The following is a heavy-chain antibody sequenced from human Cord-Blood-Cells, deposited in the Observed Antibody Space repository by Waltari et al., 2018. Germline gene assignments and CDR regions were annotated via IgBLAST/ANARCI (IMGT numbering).Heavy chain of an antibody. CDR2: INPNSGGT. D-gene: IGHD1-26*01. CDR1: GYTFTGYY. V-gene: IGHV1-2*04. CDR3: ARVVSGGGGGSYAFDI. Sequence: QVQLVQSGAEVKKPGASVKVSCKASGYTFTGYYMHWVRQAPGQGLEWMGWINPNSGGTNYAQKFQGWVTMTRDTSISTAYMELSRLRSDDTAVYYCARVVSGGGGGSYAFDIWGQGTMVTVSS. J-gene: IGHJ3*02.